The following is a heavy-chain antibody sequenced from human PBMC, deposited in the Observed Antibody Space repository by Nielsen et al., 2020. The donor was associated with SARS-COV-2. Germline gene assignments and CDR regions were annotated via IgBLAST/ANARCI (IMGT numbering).Heavy chain of an antibody. V-gene: IGHV4-39*01. CDR3: ARHVSVSPWTGEYYYYGMDV. CDR2: IYYSGST. Sequence: SETLSLTCTVSGGSISSSSYYWGWIRQPPGKGLEWIGSIYYSGSTYYNPSLKSRVTISVDTSKNQFSLKLSSVTAADTAVYYCARHVSVSPWTGEYYYYGMDVWGQGTTVTVSS. D-gene: IGHD3-16*02. CDR1: GGSISSSSYY. J-gene: IGHJ6*02.